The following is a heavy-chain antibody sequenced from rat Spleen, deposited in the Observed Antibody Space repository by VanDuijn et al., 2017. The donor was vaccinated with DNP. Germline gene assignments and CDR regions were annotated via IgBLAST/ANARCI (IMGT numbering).Heavy chain of an antibody. J-gene: IGHJ2*01. V-gene: IGHV3-3*01. Sequence: EVQLQESGPGLVKPSQSLSLTCSVTGYSITSSYRWNWIRKFPGNKLEWIGHINYSGSTSHNPSLKSRISITRDTSKNQLILQLNSVTTEDTATYFCATYYGFISYFLDYWGKGVMVTVSS. CDR2: INYSGST. CDR1: GYSITSSYR. D-gene: IGHD1-6*01. CDR3: ATYYGFISYFLDY.